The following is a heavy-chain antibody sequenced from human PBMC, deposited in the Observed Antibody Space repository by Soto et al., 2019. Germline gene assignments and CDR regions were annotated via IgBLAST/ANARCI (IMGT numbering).Heavy chain of an antibody. V-gene: IGHV1-18*01. CDR1: GYTFTSYG. CDR3: ARAMGWSGYYLLRWFAP. J-gene: IGHJ5*02. D-gene: IGHD3-3*01. CDR2: ISAYNGNT. Sequence: SSVKVSCKASGYTFTSYGISWVRQAPGQGLEWMGWISAYNGNTNYAQKLQGRVTMTTDTSTSTAYMELRSLRSDDTAVYYFARAMGWSGYYLLRWFAPWGQGTLVTVSS.